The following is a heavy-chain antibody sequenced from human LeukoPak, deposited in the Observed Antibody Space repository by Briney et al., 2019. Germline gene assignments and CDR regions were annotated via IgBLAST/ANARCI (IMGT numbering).Heavy chain of an antibody. V-gene: IGHV4-59*01. D-gene: IGHD4-17*01. CDR1: GGSISSYY. CDR2: IYYSGST. Sequence: PSETLSLTCTVSGGSISSYYWSWIRQPPGKGLEWIGYIYYSGSTNYNPSLKSRVTISVDTSKNQFSLKLSSVTAADTAVYYCARVTGDQVYFDYWGRGTLVTVSS. J-gene: IGHJ4*02. CDR3: ARVTGDQVYFDY.